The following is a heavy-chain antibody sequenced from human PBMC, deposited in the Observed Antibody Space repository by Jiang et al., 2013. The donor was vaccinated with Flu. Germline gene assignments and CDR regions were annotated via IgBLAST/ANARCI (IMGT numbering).Heavy chain of an antibody. J-gene: IGHJ3*02. D-gene: IGHD1-26*01. CDR2: INHSGST. CDR1: GGSFSGYY. Sequence: LLKPSETLSLTCAVYGGSFSGYYWSWIRQPPGKGLEWIGEINHSGSTNYNPSLKSRVTISVDTSKNQFSLKLSSVTAADTAVYYCARGKWTVYAFDIWGQGTMVTVSS. CDR3: ARGKWTVYAFDI. V-gene: IGHV4-34*01.